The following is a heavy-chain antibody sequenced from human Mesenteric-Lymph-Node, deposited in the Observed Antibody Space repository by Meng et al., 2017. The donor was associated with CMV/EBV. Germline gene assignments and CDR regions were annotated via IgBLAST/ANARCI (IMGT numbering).Heavy chain of an antibody. CDR3: VKHIKDYGLYYFSGMDV. CDR2: LSWNSATI. V-gene: IGHV3-9*01. J-gene: IGHJ6*02. D-gene: IGHD3-10*01. CDR1: GSTFADYA. Sequence: GGSLRLSCAASGSTFADYAMHWVRQAPGKGLEWLAGLSWNSATIVYADSVKGRFTISRDNAKNSLYLQMNSLRAEDTALYYCVKHIKDYGLYYFSGMDVWGQGTTVTVSS.